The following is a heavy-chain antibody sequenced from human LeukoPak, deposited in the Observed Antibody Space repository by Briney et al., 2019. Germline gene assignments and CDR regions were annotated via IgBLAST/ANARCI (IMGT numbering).Heavy chain of an antibody. Sequence: ASVKVSCKASGYTFTSYGISWVRQAPGQGLEWMGWINPNSGGTNYAQKFQGRVTMTRDTSISTAYMELSRLRSDDTAVYYCASPRGYGSGAGNDAFDIWGQGTMVTVSS. CDR1: GYTFTSYG. CDR3: ASPRGYGSGAGNDAFDI. V-gene: IGHV1-2*02. CDR2: INPNSGGT. J-gene: IGHJ3*02. D-gene: IGHD3-10*01.